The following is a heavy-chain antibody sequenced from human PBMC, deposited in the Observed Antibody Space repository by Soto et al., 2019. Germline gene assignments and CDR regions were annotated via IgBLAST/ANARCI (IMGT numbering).Heavy chain of an antibody. CDR2: IYYTGTT. CDR1: GDSISGGNYY. D-gene: IGHD3-22*01. CDR3: ARLYTYGYYHFDH. J-gene: IGHJ4*02. Sequence: PSETLSLTCTVSGDSISGGNYYWTWIRQHPGRCLEWIGYIYYTGTTHYSPSLQSRVTMSVDTSKNQISLTLTSLTPADPAVYFCARLYTYGYYHFDHWGQGTLVTVSS. V-gene: IGHV4-31*03.